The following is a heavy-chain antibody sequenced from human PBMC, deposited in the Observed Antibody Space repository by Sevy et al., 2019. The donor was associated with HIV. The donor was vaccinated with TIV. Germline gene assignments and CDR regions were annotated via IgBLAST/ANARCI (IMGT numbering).Heavy chain of an antibody. D-gene: IGHD2-8*01. Sequence: GGSLRLSYVASAFNFNIYSMSWVRQAPGKGLEWVSTLSFGCGRINHADSVQGRFTMSRDDSKKTVYLEMNSLRAEDTAVYYCAREGCTRPHDHWGQGTLVTVSS. CDR1: AFNFNIYS. V-gene: IGHV3-23*01. J-gene: IGHJ4*02. CDR2: LSFGCGRI. CDR3: AREGCTRPHDH.